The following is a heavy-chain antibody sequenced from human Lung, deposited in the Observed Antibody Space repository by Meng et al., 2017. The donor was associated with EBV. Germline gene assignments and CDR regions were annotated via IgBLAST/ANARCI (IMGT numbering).Heavy chain of an antibody. CDR2: TYYRSKWHN. CDR1: GDSVSSSSAA. CDR3: ARSGSSGWIDY. V-gene: IGHV6-1*01. Sequence: VPLQQSGPGLGKPPQTLSLTCVLSGDSVSSSSAAWTWIRQSPSRGLEWLGRTYYRSKWHNGYAVSVKSRITINPDTSKNQFSLQLNSVTPEDTAMYYCARSGSSGWIDYWGQGTLVTVSS. J-gene: IGHJ4*02. D-gene: IGHD6-19*01.